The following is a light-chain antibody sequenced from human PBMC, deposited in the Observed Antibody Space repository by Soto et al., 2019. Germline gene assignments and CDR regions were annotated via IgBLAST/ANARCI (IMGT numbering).Light chain of an antibody. V-gene: IGKV1-5*01. Sequence: IQMAQSPSTLSPSVGDRVPITCRASQSISTWLAWYQQKPGKAPNLLIYDASTLQSGVPSRFSGSGSGTEFTLTISSLQPDDLATYYCQQYNRYPITFGQGTRLEIK. CDR1: QSISTW. CDR3: QQYNRYPIT. CDR2: DAS. J-gene: IGKJ5*01.